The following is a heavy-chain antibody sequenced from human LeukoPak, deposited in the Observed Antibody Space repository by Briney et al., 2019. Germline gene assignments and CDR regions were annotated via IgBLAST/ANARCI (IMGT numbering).Heavy chain of an antibody. CDR1: GGTFSSYA. D-gene: IGHD3-10*01. V-gene: IGHV1-69*01. Sequence: GSPVKVSCTASGGTFSSYAISWVRQAPGQGLEWMGGIIPIFGTANYAQKFQGRVTITADESTSTAYMELSSLRSEDTAVYYCARDSPITMVRGLYYYYMDVWGKGTTVTVSS. J-gene: IGHJ6*03. CDR2: IIPIFGTA. CDR3: ARDSPITMVRGLYYYYMDV.